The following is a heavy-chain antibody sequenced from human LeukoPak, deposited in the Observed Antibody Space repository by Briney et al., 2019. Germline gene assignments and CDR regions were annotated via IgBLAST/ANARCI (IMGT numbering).Heavy chain of an antibody. CDR1: GGTFSSYA. CDR3: ARSTPDYYGSGSYLDY. V-gene: IGHV1-69*04. D-gene: IGHD3-10*01. Sequence: ASVKVSCKASGGTFSSYAISWVRQAPGQGLEWMGRIIPILGIANYAQKFQGRVTITADKSTSTAYMELSSLRSEDTAVYNCARSTPDYYGSGSYLDYWGQGTLVTVSS. CDR2: IIPILGIA. J-gene: IGHJ4*02.